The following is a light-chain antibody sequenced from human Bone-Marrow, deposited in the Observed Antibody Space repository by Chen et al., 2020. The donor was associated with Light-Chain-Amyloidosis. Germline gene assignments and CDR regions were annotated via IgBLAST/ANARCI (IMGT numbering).Light chain of an antibody. CDR2: WAS. Sequence: DIVMTQSPDSLAVSLGERATINCKSSESLLYRSNNTNYLGWYQQKPGQSTKLLMYWASTRESGVPDRFSGSGSGTDFTLTISRLQAEDVAVYYCQQYYSTPYTFGQGTKLEIQ. V-gene: IGKV4-1*01. CDR1: ESLLYRSNNTNY. J-gene: IGKJ2*01. CDR3: QQYYSTPYT.